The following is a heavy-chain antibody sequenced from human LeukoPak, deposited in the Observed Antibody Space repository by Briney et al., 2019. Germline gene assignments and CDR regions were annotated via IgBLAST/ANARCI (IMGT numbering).Heavy chain of an antibody. CDR3: ARGRYDWNDVGYFDY. V-gene: IGHV3-23*01. D-gene: IGHD1-1*01. CDR2: LFGNGRTT. Sequence: GGALRLYCAASRFTFSTFALSAVRPGPGAWVEGDYPLFGNGRTTYYADSVKGRFTIPRDNSKNTLYLQMNSLRAEDTAVYYCARGRYDWNDVGYFDYWGQGTLVSVSS. J-gene: IGHJ4*02. CDR1: RFTFSTFA.